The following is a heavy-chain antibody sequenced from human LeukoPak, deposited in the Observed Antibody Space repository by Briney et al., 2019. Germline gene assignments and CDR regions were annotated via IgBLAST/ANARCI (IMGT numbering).Heavy chain of an antibody. CDR2: INPSGGST. CDR3: ARDSTEQWLADAFDI. D-gene: IGHD6-19*01. Sequence: GASVKVSCKASGYTFTSYYMHWVRQAPGQGLEWMGIINPSGGSTSYAQKFQGRVTMTRDTSTSTVYMELSSLRSEDTAVYYCARDSTEQWLADAFDIWGQGTMVTVSS. CDR1: GYTFTSYY. V-gene: IGHV1-46*01. J-gene: IGHJ3*02.